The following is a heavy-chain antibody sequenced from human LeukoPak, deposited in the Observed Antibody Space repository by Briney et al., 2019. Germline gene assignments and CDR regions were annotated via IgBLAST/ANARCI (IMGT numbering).Heavy chain of an antibody. CDR2: IYPGDSDT. D-gene: IGHD2-2*01. Sequence: GESLKISCKGSGYRFTSYWIGWVRHMPGKGLEWMGIIYPGDSDTRYSPSFQGQVTISADKSISTAYLQWSSLKASDTAMYYCARHRYCSSTSCSYYYYYMDVWGKGTTVTVSS. V-gene: IGHV5-51*01. J-gene: IGHJ6*03. CDR3: ARHRYCSSTSCSYYYYYMDV. CDR1: GYRFTSYW.